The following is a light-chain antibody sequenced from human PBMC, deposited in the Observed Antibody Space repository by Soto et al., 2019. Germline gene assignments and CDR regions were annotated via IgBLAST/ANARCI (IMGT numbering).Light chain of an antibody. J-gene: IGKJ5*01. CDR3: QQYYSTPIT. CDR2: WAS. CDR1: QSVLYSSNNKNY. Sequence: DIVMTQSPDSLAVSLGERATINCKSSQSVLYSSNNKNYLAWYQQKPGQPPKLLIYWASTRESWVPDRFSGSGSGTDFTLTISSLQAEDVAVYSCQQYYSTPITFGQGTRLEIK. V-gene: IGKV4-1*01.